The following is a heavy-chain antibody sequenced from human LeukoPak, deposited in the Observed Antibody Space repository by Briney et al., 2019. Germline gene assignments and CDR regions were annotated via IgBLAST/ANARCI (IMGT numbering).Heavy chain of an antibody. V-gene: IGHV3-23*01. J-gene: IGHJ4*02. CDR3: ARGVNYFVLEY. Sequence: PGGSLRLSCAASGFIFDDYGMSWVRQAPGKGLEWVSTIGGGGEYTYYADSVKGRFIISRDNSKNTFYLQMNSLRAEDTAVYYCARGVNYFVLEYWGQGTLVTVSS. D-gene: IGHD3-10*02. CDR1: GFIFDDYG. CDR2: IGGGGEYT.